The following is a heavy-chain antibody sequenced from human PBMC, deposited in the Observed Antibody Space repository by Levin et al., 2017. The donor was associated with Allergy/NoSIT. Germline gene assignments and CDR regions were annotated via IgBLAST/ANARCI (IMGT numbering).Heavy chain of an antibody. J-gene: IGHJ5*02. CDR1: GGTFSSYA. Sequence: SVKVSCKASGGTFSSYAISWVRQAPGQGLEWMGRIIPILGIANYAQKFQGRVTITADKSTSTAYMELSSLRSEDTAVYYCAREPSSYYGSGSYWGNWFDPWGQGTLVTVSS. CDR2: IIPILGIA. V-gene: IGHV1-69*04. D-gene: IGHD3-10*01. CDR3: AREPSSYYGSGSYWGNWFDP.